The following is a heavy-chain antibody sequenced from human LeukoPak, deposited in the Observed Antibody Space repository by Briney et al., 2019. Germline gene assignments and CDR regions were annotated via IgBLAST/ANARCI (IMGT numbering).Heavy chain of an antibody. J-gene: IGHJ5*02. CDR3: ARVPTVANNWFDP. V-gene: IGHV4-59*01. CDR2: IYYSGST. Sequence: SETLSLTCTVSGGSISSYYWSWIRQPPGKGLEWIGYIYYSGSTNYNPSLKSRVTISVDTSKNQFSLKLSSVTAADTAVYYCARVPTVANNWFDPWGQGTLVTVSS. D-gene: IGHD4-23*01. CDR1: GGSISSYY.